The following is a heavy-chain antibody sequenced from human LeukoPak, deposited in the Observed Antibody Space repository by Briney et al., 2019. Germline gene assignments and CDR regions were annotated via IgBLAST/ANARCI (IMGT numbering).Heavy chain of an antibody. CDR2: IYYSGST. CDR1: GGSISSSSYY. CDR3: ASITVDTAMTPDWYFDL. Sequence: SETLSLTCTVSGGSISSSSYYWGWNRQPPGKGLEWIGSIYYSGSTYYNPSLKSRVTISVDTSKNQFSLKLSSVTAADTAVYYCASITVDTAMTPDWYFDLWGRGTLATVSS. D-gene: IGHD5-18*01. V-gene: IGHV4-39*01. J-gene: IGHJ2*01.